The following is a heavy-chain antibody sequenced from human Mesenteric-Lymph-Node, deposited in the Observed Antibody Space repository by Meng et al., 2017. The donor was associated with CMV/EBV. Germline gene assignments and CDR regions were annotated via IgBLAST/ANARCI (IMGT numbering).Heavy chain of an antibody. CDR1: GYPFTGYF. D-gene: IGHD3-9*01. J-gene: IGHJ5*02. V-gene: IGHV1-2*02. CDR2: INPNSGDT. CDR3: AREGGGYDATGYSIDP. Sequence: ASVKVSCKASGYPFTGYFMYWIRQAPGQGLEYMGWINPNSGDTNYAQKFQGRVTLTRDTAITTAYMELSGLNSDDMAVYYCAREGGGYDATGYSIDPWGQGTLVTVSS.